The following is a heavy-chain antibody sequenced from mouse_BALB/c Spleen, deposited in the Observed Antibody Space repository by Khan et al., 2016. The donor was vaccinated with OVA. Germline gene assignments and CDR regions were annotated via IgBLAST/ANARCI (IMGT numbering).Heavy chain of an antibody. Sequence: DLVKPGASVKLSCKASGYTFTSYWINWIKQRPGQGLEWIGRIGPGSSSAYYNDMFKGKATLTVDTSSSTAYIQLSSLSSEDSAVYFLARENYYGRSCYAMDYWGQGTSVTVSS. D-gene: IGHD1-1*01. J-gene: IGHJ4*01. CDR3: ARENYYGRSCYAMDY. V-gene: IGHV1S41*01. CDR1: GYTFTSYW. CDR2: IGPGSSSA.